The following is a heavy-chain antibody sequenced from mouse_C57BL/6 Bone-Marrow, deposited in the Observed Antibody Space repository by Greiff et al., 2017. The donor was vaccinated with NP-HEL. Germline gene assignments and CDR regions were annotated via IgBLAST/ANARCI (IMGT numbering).Heavy chain of an antibody. Sequence: EVKLVESGGDLVKPGGSLKLSCAASGFTFSSYGMSWVRQTPDKRLEWVATISSGGSYTSYQHSVQGRFTISRDKAKNTLYLQMSSLKSEDTAMYYCARHVWHYYGSIYYFGYLGQGTTLTVSS. J-gene: IGHJ2*01. D-gene: IGHD1-1*01. CDR3: ARHVWHYYGSIYYFGY. CDR2: ISSGGSYT. CDR1: GFTFSSYG. V-gene: IGHV5-6*02.